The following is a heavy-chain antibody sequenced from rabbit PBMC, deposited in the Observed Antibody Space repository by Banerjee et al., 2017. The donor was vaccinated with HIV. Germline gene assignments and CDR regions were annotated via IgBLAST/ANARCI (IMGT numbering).Heavy chain of an antibody. CDR3: ARGGDWGTRLDL. J-gene: IGHJ6*01. V-gene: IGHV1S45*01. D-gene: IGHD3-1*01. CDR1: GFSFSSSYW. CDR2: IYTSSGST. Sequence: QEQLEESGGDLVKPEGSLTLTCKASGFSFSSSYWMSWVRQAPGKGLELIACIYTSSGSTWYASWVNGRFTISRDNAQNTVSLQLNSLTAADMATYFCARGGDWGTRLDLWGPGTLVTVS.